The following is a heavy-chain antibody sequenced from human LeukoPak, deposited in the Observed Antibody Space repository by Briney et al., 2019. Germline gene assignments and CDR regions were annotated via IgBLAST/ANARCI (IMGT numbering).Heavy chain of an antibody. CDR2: IYYSGST. J-gene: IGHJ4*02. CDR3: ARFSGSYAEVDY. D-gene: IGHD1-26*01. V-gene: IGHV4-30-2*01. CDR1: AGFISSGGFY. Sequence: PSQTLSLTCTVSAGFISSGGFYWSWIRQPPGKGLEWIGFIYYSGSTYYNPSLKSRVTISVDKSKNQFSLKLSSVTAADTAVYYCARFSGSYAEVDYWGQGTLVTVSS.